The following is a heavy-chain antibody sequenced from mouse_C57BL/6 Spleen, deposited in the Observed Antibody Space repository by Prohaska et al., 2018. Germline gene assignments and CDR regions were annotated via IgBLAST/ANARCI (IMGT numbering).Heavy chain of an antibody. D-gene: IGHD1-1*01. CDR2: IDPSDSYT. CDR3: ARRVSTVVATDY. V-gene: IGHV1-69*02. J-gene: IGHJ2*01. Sequence: MHWVKQRPGQGLEWIGEIDPSDSYTNYNQKFKGKATLTVDKSSSTAYMQLSSLTSEDSAVYYCARRVSTVVATDYWGQGTTLTVSS.